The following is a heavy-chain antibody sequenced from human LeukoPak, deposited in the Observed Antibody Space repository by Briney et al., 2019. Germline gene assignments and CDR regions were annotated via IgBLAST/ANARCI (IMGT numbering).Heavy chain of an antibody. CDR3: ARHLDIYDSSSLYYFDY. CDR1: GGYISSYY. Sequence: NPSETLSLTCTVSGGYISSYYWSWIRQPPGKGLEWIGYIYYSGSTNYNPSLKRRVTISVDTSKNQFSLKLSSVTAADTAVYYCARHLDIYDSSSLYYFDYWGQGTLVTVSS. J-gene: IGHJ4*02. V-gene: IGHV4-59*08. CDR2: IYYSGST. D-gene: IGHD3-22*01.